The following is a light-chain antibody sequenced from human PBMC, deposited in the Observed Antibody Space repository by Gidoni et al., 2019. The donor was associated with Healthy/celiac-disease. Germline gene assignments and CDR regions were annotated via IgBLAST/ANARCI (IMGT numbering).Light chain of an antibody. CDR1: QGISSY. V-gene: IGKV1-8*01. Sequence: AIRLTQSPSAFSASTGDRVTITCRASQGISSYLAWYQQKPGKAPKLLIYAASTLQSGVPSRFSGSGSGTDFTLTISSLQPEDFATYYCQQYYSYPRTFGQGSKVEIK. CDR2: AAS. CDR3: QQYYSYPRT. J-gene: IGKJ1*01.